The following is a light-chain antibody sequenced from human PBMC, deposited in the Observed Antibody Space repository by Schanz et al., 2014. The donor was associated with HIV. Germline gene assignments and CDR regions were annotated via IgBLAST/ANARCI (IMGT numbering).Light chain of an antibody. J-gene: IGKJ1*01. Sequence: EIVLTQSPPTLSLSPGERATLTCRASQYVSSNFLAWYQARPGLAPRLLIYDASSRATGIPDRFSGSGSSTDFTLTISRLEPEDSAVYYCQQYGSSPTFGQGTRVEIK. CDR1: QYVSSNF. CDR3: QQYGSSPT. V-gene: IGKV3D-20*01. CDR2: DAS.